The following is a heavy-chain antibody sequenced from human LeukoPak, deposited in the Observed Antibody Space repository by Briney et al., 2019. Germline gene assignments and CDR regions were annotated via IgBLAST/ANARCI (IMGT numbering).Heavy chain of an antibody. D-gene: IGHD3-22*01. V-gene: IGHV4-39*01. CDR3: ARLGYYDSSGRTEPRPFDY. CDR2: IYYSGST. Sequence: SETLPLTCTVSGGSISSSSYYWGWIRQPPGKGLEWIGSIYYSGSTYYNPSLKSRVAISVDTSKNQFSLKLSSVTAADTAVYYCARLGYYDSSGRTEPRPFDYWGQGTLVTVSS. J-gene: IGHJ4*02. CDR1: GGSISSSSYY.